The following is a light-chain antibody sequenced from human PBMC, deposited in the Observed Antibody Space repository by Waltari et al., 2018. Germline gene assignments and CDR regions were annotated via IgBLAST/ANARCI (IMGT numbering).Light chain of an antibody. CDR2: DVS. J-gene: IGLJ3*02. Sequence: QSALTQPASVSGSPGQSITVSCTGISNDVGIHNFVSWYQHHPGKAPKVVIYDVSYRPSGVSDRFSGSKSGNTASLTISGPQAEDEADYYCSSYTSNNAVFGGGTKLTVL. CDR1: SNDVGIHNF. CDR3: SSYTSNNAV. V-gene: IGLV2-14*03.